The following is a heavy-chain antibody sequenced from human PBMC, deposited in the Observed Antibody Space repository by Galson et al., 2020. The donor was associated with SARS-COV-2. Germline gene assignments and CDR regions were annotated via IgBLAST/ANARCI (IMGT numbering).Heavy chain of an antibody. CDR2: IIPIFGTA. V-gene: IGHV1-69*13. Sequence: SVKVSCKASGGTFSSYAISWVRQAPGQGLEWMGGIIPIFGTANYAQKFQGRVTITADESTSTAYMELSSLRSEDTAVYYCARADDYVHYYYYGMDVWGQGTTVTVSS. CDR1: GGTFSSYA. J-gene: IGHJ6*02. D-gene: IGHD3-16*01. CDR3: ARADDYVHYYYYGMDV.